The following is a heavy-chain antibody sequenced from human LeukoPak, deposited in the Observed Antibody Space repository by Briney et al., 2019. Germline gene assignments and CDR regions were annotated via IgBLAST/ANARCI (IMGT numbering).Heavy chain of an antibody. V-gene: IGHV3-23*01. D-gene: IGHD3-16*01. CDR1: GFNFSTFG. Sequence: GGSLRLACETSGFNFSTFGMSWVRQAPGKGLMWVSTISRIQADKYDADSVRGRFTISRDNSLNTLYLQLSNLRPEDTAIYYCAKHSHDDYAPRWETHYDAWGQGALVIVSS. J-gene: IGHJ5*02. CDR3: AKHSHDDYAPRWETHYDA. CDR2: ISRIQADK.